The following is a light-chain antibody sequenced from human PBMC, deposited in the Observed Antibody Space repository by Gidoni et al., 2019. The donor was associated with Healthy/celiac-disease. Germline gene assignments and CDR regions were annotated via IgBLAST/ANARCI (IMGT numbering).Light chain of an antibody. J-gene: IGLJ3*02. CDR3: NSRDSSGNRV. Sequence: SSELTQDPAVSVALGQTVRITCQGDSLRSYYASWYQQKPGQAPVLVIYGKNNRPSGIPDRFSGSSSGNTASLTITGAQAEDEADYYCNSRDSSGNRVFGGGTKQTVL. V-gene: IGLV3-19*01. CDR1: SLRSYY. CDR2: GKN.